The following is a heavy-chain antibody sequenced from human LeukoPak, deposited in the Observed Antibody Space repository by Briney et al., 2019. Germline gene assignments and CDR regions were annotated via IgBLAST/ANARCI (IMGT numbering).Heavy chain of an antibody. J-gene: IGHJ4*02. V-gene: IGHV4-59*01. CDR2: VYHSGST. CDR3: ARAGNYYYSSGYYSHFDY. CDR1: GASISSDY. D-gene: IGHD3-22*01. Sequence: SETLSLTCTVSGASISSDYWNWIRQPPGKGLEWIGHVYHSGSTNYNPSLKSRVTISVDTSKNQFSLKLSSVTAADTAVYYCARAGNYYYSSGYYSHFDYWGQGTLVTVSS.